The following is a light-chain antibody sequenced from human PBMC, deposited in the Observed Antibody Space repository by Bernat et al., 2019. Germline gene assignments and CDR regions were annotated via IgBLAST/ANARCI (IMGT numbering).Light chain of an antibody. J-gene: IGLJ3*02. CDR2: RNN. CDR3: SAWDSSLSAWV. V-gene: IGLV10-54*04. CDR1: SNNVGNQG. Sequence: QAGLTQPPSVSKGLRQTATLTCTGNSNNVGNQGAAWLQQHQGHPPKLLSYRNNNRPSGISERFSASRSGNTASLTITGLQPEDEDDYYCSAWDSSLSAWVFGGGTKLTVL.